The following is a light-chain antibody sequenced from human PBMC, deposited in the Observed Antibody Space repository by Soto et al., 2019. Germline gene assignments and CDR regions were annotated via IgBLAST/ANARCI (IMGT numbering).Light chain of an antibody. V-gene: IGKV3-15*01. CDR3: QQYNNWWT. CDR1: QSVNSN. Sequence: EIVMTQSTATLSVSPGERATLSCRARQSVNSNLAWYQQKPGQAPRLLISGASTRATGIPARFSGSGSETEFTLTVSSPQSEDFAVYYCQQYNNWWTFGQGTKVE. J-gene: IGKJ1*01. CDR2: GAS.